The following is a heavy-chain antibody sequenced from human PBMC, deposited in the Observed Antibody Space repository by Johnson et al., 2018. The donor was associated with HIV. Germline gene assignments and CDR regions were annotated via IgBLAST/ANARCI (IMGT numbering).Heavy chain of an antibody. Sequence: VQLVESGGGLVQPGGSLRLSCAASGITVSSSYMSWVRQAPGKGLEWVSVIYCGGNTYYADSVRGRLSITRDKSKNTLYLQMNSLRAEDTAVYHCAREGAWEVRPGAFDIWGQGTTVTVSS. V-gene: IGHV3-66*01. CDR1: GITVSSSY. CDR2: IYCGGNT. CDR3: AREGAWEVRPGAFDI. D-gene: IGHD1-26*01. J-gene: IGHJ3*02.